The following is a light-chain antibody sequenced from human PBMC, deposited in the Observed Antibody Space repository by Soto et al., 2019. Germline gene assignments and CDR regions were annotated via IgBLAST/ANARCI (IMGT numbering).Light chain of an antibody. V-gene: IGKV1-5*03. CDR3: HQYNTYPWT. Sequence: DIQMTQSPSTLSASVGDRVTITCRASEDIGSWLAWYQQKPGKAPNLLIYKDSTLQSGVPSRFSGSGSGTEFTLAISSLQPYDFATYYCHQYNTYPWTFGQGTRVEI. CDR1: EDIGSW. CDR2: KDS. J-gene: IGKJ1*01.